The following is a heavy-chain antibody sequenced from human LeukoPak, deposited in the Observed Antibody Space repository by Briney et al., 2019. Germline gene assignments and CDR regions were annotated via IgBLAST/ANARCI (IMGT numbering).Heavy chain of an antibody. D-gene: IGHD5/OR15-5a*01. CDR3: ARGRGVSTFDY. J-gene: IGHJ4*02. V-gene: IGHV4-34*01. CDR2: INHSGST. CDR1: GGSFSGYY. Sequence: PSETLSLTCAVYGGSFSGYYWSWIRQPPGKGLEWIGEINHSGSTNYNPSLKSRVTISVDTSRNQFSLKLSSVTAADTAVYYYARGRGVSTFDYWGQGTLVTVSS.